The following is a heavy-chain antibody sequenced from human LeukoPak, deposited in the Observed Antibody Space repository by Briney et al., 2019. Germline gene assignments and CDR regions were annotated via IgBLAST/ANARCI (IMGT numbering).Heavy chain of an antibody. J-gene: IGHJ6*02. CDR1: GFTVSSNS. V-gene: IGHV3-66*01. CDR3: ARDSAYYGMDV. D-gene: IGHD3-10*01. CDR2: IYSGGST. Sequence: GGSLRLSCSASGFTVSSNSMSWVRQAPGKGLEWVSVIYSGGSTYYADSVKGRFTISRDNSKNTLYLQMNSLSAADTAVYYCARDSAYYGMDVWGQGTTVTVSS.